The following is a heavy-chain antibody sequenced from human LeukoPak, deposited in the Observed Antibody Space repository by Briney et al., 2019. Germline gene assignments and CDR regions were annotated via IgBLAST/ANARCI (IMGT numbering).Heavy chain of an antibody. CDR1: GGSISSYY. D-gene: IGHD3-10*01. V-gene: IGHV4-59*01. Sequence: SETLSLTYTVSGGSISSYYWSWIRQPPGKGLEWIGYIYYSGSTNYNPSLKRRVTISVDTSKNQFSLKLSSVTAADTAVYYCARAGVRGVDFDYWGQGTLVTVSS. J-gene: IGHJ4*02. CDR2: IYYSGST. CDR3: ARAGVRGVDFDY.